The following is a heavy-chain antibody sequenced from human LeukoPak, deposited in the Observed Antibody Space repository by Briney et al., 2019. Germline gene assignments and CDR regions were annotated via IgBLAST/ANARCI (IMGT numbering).Heavy chain of an antibody. Sequence: GRSLRLSCAASGFTFDDYAMHWVRQAPGKGLEWVSGISWNSGSIGYADSVKGRFTISRDNAKNSLYLQMNSLRAEDTALYYCAKETPHDYGDPRGAFDIWGQGTMVTVSS. CDR1: GFTFDDYA. CDR2: ISWNSGSI. J-gene: IGHJ3*02. D-gene: IGHD4-17*01. CDR3: AKETPHDYGDPRGAFDI. V-gene: IGHV3-9*01.